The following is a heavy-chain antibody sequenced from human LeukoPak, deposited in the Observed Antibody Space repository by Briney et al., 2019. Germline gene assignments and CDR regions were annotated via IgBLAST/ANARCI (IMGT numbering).Heavy chain of an antibody. D-gene: IGHD5-12*01. Sequence: SETLSLTCAVYGGSFSGYYWSWIRQPPGKGLEWIGEINHSGSTNYNPSLKSRVTISVDTSKNQFSLKLSSVTAADTAVYYCASPNGGGYRRSRDFQHWGQGTLVTVSS. V-gene: IGHV4-34*01. J-gene: IGHJ1*01. CDR1: GGSFSGYY. CDR2: INHSGST. CDR3: ASPNGGGYRRSRDFQH.